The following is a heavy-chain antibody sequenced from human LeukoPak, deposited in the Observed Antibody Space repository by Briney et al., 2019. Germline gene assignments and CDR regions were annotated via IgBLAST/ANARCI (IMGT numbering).Heavy chain of an antibody. CDR1: GGSISSYY. J-gene: IGHJ4*02. CDR3: ARGGNVLVVTQKKKKPFDY. Sequence: PSETLSLTCTVSGGSISSYYWSWIRQPPGKGLEWIGYIYYSGSTNYNPSLKSRVTISVDTSKKQFSLKVTSVTAADTAVYYCARGGNVLVVTQKKKKPFDYWGQGTLVTVSS. D-gene: IGHD2-8*02. V-gene: IGHV4-59*12. CDR2: IYYSGST.